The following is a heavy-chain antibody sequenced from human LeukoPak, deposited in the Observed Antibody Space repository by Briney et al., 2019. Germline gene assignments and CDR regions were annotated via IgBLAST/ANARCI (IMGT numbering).Heavy chain of an antibody. V-gene: IGHV3-48*01. CDR3: VRDWTYAFDL. J-gene: IGHJ3*01. CDR2: IMRTADVT. D-gene: IGHD3/OR15-3a*01. Sequence: PGGSLRLSCAASGFTFTSHTMNWVRQAPGRGLEWISYIMRTADVTSYADSVEGRFTISRDDAKNSLYLQMNSLRAEDTAVYYCVRDWTYAFDLWGQGTMVTVSS. CDR1: GFTFTSHT.